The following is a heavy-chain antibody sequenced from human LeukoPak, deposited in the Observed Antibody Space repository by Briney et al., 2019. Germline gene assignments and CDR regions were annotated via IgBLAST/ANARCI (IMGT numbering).Heavy chain of an antibody. CDR3: ARSHTAAVTGNYFDY. V-gene: IGHV3-20*04. J-gene: IGHJ4*02. Sequence: PGGSLRLSCAASGFTFEDFGMTWVRQAPGEGREWVSGINSNGGSIGYADSVKGRFTISRDNAKNSLYLEMNSLRAEDTALYYCARSHTAAVTGNYFDYWGQGSLVTVSS. CDR2: INSNGGSI. D-gene: IGHD6-19*01. CDR1: GFTFEDFG.